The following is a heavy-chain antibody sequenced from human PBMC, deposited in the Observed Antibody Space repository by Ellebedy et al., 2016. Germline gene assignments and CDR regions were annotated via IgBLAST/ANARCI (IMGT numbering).Heavy chain of an antibody. J-gene: IGHJ4*02. Sequence: ASVKVSCKASGYTFTSYAMHWVRQAPGQRLEWMGWINAGNGNTKYSQKFQGRVTITRDASASTAYMELSSLRSEDTAVYYCARGAFLGYSYGFPYQPFDYWGQGTLVTVSS. CDR1: GYTFTSYA. V-gene: IGHV1-3*01. CDR3: ARGAFLGYSYGFPYQPFDY. D-gene: IGHD5-18*01. CDR2: INAGNGNT.